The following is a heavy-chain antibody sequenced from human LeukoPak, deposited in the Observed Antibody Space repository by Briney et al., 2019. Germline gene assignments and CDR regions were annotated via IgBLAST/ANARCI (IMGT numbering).Heavy chain of an antibody. CDR3: AKGPVSGHPYFDH. Sequence: GRSLRLSCAASGFTFDDCGMYWVRQTPGKGLEWVSGINWNSGSIKYADSVKGRFTISRDSAKSSLYLQMNNLRTEDTALYYCAKGPVSGHPYFDHWGQGILVTVSS. CDR1: GFTFDDCG. CDR2: INWNSGSI. D-gene: IGHD6-19*01. J-gene: IGHJ4*02. V-gene: IGHV3-9*01.